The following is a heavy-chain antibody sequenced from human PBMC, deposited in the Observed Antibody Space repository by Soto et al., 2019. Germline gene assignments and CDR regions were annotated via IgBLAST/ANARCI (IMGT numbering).Heavy chain of an antibody. CDR3: ARTDRDFYGLDV. Sequence: EVQLVESGGGLVQPGGSLRLSCEASGFTFRNYDMHWVRQGTGKGLEWVPGISAAGDPDYADSVEGRFTISRENAQNSFFLQMNSLRVGDTAVYYCARTDRDFYGLDVWGQWTTVIVSS. J-gene: IGHJ6*02. CDR1: GFTFRNYD. V-gene: IGHV3-13*05. CDR2: ISAAGDP.